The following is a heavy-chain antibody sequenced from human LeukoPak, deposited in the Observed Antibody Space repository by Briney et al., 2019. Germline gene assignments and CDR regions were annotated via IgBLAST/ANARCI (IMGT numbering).Heavy chain of an antibody. Sequence: SETLSLTCTVSGGSISSYYWSWIRQPAGKGLEWIGRIYTSGSTNYNPSLKSRVTMSVDTSKNQFSLKLSPVTAADTAVYYCARVPGIAGAGRSRFDYRGQGTLVTASS. J-gene: IGHJ4*02. CDR1: GGSISSYY. D-gene: IGHD6-19*01. V-gene: IGHV4-4*07. CDR3: ARVPGIAGAGRSRFDY. CDR2: IYTSGST.